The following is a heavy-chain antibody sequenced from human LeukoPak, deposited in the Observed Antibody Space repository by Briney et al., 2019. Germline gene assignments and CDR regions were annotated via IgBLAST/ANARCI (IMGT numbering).Heavy chain of an antibody. D-gene: IGHD3-9*01. CDR2: IVNSGTTT. CDR3: ARDRGFVNILTGYYLDV. J-gene: IGHJ6*02. CDR1: GFSNRDYY. Sequence: GGSLRLSCAVSGFSNRDYYMSWIRQAPGKGLEWISYIVNSGTTTHYAESVKGRFTISRDNAKNSLYLQMNSLSDEDTAVYYCARDRGFVNILTGYYLDVWGRGTTVTVSS. V-gene: IGHV3-11*01.